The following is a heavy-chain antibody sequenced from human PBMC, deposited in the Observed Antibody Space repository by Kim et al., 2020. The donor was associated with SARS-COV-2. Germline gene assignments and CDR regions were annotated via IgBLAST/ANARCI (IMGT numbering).Heavy chain of an antibody. CDR1: GGSISSGDYY. D-gene: IGHD3-10*01. CDR2: IYYSGST. CDR3: ARGEDYYGSGSYYSPQSWFDP. Sequence: SETLSLTCTVSGGSISSGDYYWSWIRQPPGKGLEWIGYIYYSGSTYYNPSLKSRVTISVDTSKNQFSLKLSSVTAADTAVYYCARGEDYYGSGSYYSPQSWFDPWGQGTLVTVSS. V-gene: IGHV4-30-4*01. J-gene: IGHJ5*02.